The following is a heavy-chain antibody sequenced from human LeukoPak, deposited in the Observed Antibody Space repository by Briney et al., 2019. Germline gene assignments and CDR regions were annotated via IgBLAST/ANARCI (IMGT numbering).Heavy chain of an antibody. CDR1: GFTFSNYA. D-gene: IGHD2-2*01. CDR2: ISGSGGST. J-gene: IGHJ4*02. Sequence: GASLRLSCAASGFTFSNYAMSWVRQAPGKGLEWVSAISGSGGSTYYADSVKGRFTISRDNSKNTLYLQMNSLRAEDTAVYYCAKEVESGPAAIFDYWGQGTLVTVSS. V-gene: IGHV3-23*01. CDR3: AKEVESGPAAIFDY.